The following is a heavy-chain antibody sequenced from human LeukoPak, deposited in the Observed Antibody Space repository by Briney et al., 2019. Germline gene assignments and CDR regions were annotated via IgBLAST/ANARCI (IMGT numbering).Heavy chain of an antibody. D-gene: IGHD3-3*01. V-gene: IGHV3-9*01. CDR3: AREHRSGRYPIRIEGHAFDI. CDR1: GFTFDDYA. J-gene: IGHJ3*02. CDR2: INWNSRNV. Sequence: GGSLRLSCAASGFTFDDYAMHWVRQAPGKGLEWVSGINWNSRNVGYADSVKGRFTISRDNAKNSLYLQMNSLRSDDTAVYYCAREHRSGRYPIRIEGHAFDIWGQGTMVTVSS.